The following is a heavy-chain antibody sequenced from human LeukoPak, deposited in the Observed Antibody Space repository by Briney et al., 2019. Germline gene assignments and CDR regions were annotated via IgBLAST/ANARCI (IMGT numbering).Heavy chain of an antibody. D-gene: IGHD3-9*01. J-gene: IGHJ4*02. CDR3: ATDSYDILTGRIKGSFDY. V-gene: IGHV1-24*01. CDR2: IDLEASET. Sequence: ASVTVSRKCSGYTLTELSMHWVRQPHANGNERMGGIDLEASETLYAQHSQGRATMTEDTSTDTAYMELSSLRSEDTAVYYCATDSYDILTGRIKGSFDYWGQGTLVTVSS. CDR1: GYTLTELS.